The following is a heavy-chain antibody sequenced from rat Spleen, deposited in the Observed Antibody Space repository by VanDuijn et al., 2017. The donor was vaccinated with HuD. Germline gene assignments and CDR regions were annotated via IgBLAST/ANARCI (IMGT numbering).Heavy chain of an antibody. Sequence: EVQLVESGGGLVQPGRSMKLSCAASGFTFSNFYMAWVRQAPTKGLEWVASISTGGGNTYYRDSVKGRFTISRDNAKSTLYLQMDSLRSEDTATDYCARRFDYDAPFDYWSQGVMVTVSS. CDR3: ARRFDYDAPFDY. J-gene: IGHJ2*01. D-gene: IGHD1-12*01. V-gene: IGHV5-25*01. CDR1: GFTFSNFY. CDR2: ISTGGGNT.